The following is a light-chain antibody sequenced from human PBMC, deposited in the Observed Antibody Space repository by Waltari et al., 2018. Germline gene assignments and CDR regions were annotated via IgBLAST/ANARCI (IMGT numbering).Light chain of an antibody. CDR2: EVT. J-gene: IGLJ1*01. Sequence: QSALTQPPSASGSPGQSVTISCTGTSSDVGAYDRVSWYQRHPGKAPKLVIHEVTKRPSWVPVRLSGAKSGNTASLTVSGLQAEDEADYYCSSYVSGNKGVFGTGTQVTVL. V-gene: IGLV2-8*01. CDR3: SSYVSGNKGV. CDR1: SSDVGAYDR.